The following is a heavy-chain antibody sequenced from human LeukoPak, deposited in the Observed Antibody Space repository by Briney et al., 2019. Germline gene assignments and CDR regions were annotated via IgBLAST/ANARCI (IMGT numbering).Heavy chain of an antibody. CDR2: VTSSGRTP. CDR3: AKDRPNFYETSGSYYKIKCDF. V-gene: IGHV3-23*01. D-gene: IGHD3-10*01. J-gene: IGHJ4*02. Sequence: PGGSLTLSCEASGYTFYTHHMICPPQAPGKALEGVANVTSSGRTPFYADSEKGRFTISRDNSKNTLYLQMNSLRGEDTAVYYCAKDRPNFYETSGSYYKIKCDFWAQGSLVTVSS. CDR1: GYTFYTHH.